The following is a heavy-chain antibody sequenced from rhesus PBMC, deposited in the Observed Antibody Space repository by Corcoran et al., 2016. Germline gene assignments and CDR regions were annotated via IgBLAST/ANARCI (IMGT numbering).Heavy chain of an antibody. D-gene: IGHD4-29*01. V-gene: IGHV4-127*01. CDR3: ARTYGSSFLDY. CDR1: GYSISRGYG. J-gene: IGHJ4*01. Sequence: QVQLQESGPGLVKPSETLSLTCAVSGYSISRGYGCGWIRHPPGKGLEWIGQFYGGSGSTYYNPSLKSRVTVSKDTSKNQFSLKLSSGTAADTAVYYCARTYGSSFLDYWGQGVLVTVSS. CDR2: FYGGSGST.